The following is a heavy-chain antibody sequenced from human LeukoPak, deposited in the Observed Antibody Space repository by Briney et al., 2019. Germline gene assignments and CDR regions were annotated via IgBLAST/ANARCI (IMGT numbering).Heavy chain of an antibody. CDR1: GFTFSGYY. D-gene: IGHD2-21*02. Sequence: GSLRLSCAASGFTFSGYYWSWIRQPAGKGLEWIGRIYTSGSTNYNPSLKSRVTISVDRSKNQFSLKLRSVTAADTAVYYCARTYCGGDCRGYYYHYYMDVWGKGTTVTISS. CDR2: IYTSGST. CDR3: ARTYCGGDCRGYYYHYYMDV. V-gene: IGHV4-4*07. J-gene: IGHJ6*03.